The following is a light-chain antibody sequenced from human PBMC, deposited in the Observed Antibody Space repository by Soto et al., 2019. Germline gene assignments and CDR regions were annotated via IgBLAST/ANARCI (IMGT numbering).Light chain of an antibody. CDR3: MQGTHWPPYT. CDR1: QSLVHSDGNTY. CDR2: KVS. Sequence: DVVMTQSPLSLPVTLVQPASISCRSSQSLVHSDGNTYLNWFHQRPGQSPRRLIYKVSNRDSGVPDRFSGSGSDTDFTLKISGVEAEDVGVYYCMQGTHWPPYTFGQGTKLEIK. V-gene: IGKV2-30*02. J-gene: IGKJ2*01.